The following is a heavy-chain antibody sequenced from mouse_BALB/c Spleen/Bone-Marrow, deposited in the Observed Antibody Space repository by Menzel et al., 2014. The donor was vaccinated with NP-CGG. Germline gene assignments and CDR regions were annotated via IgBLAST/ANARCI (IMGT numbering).Heavy chain of an antibody. Sequence: LQESGAHVAKPGASVKMSCKASGYTFTSYWMHWVKQRPGQGLEWIGYINPITGYTEYNQKFKDKATLTADKSSSTAYMQLSSLTSEDSAVYYCARNYDYDGGYCAMDYWGQGTSVTVSS. V-gene: IGHV1-7*01. J-gene: IGHJ4*01. CDR3: ARNYDYDGGYCAMDY. D-gene: IGHD2-4*01. CDR1: GYTFTSYW. CDR2: INPITGYT.